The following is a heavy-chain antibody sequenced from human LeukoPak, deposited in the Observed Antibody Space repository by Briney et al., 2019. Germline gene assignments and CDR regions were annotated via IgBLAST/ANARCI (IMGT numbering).Heavy chain of an antibody. D-gene: IGHD5-24*01. Sequence: SVKVSCKASGGTFSSYAISWVRQAPGQGLEWMGRIIPIFGIANYAQKFQGRVTITADKSTSTAYMELSSLRSEDTAVYYCARDGVEMATTLIFDYWGQGTLVIVSS. CDR1: GGTFSSYA. J-gene: IGHJ4*02. CDR3: ARDGVEMATTLIFDY. V-gene: IGHV1-69*04. CDR2: IIPIFGIA.